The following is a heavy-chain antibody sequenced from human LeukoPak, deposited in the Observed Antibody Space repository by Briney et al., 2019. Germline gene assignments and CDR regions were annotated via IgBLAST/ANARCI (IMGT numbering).Heavy chain of an antibody. CDR1: GYTFTDYY. V-gene: IGHV1-69-2*01. Sequence: VKVSCKVSGYTFTDYYMHRVQQAPGKGLEWIGLVDPEDGETIYAEKFQGRVTITADTSTDTAYMELSSLRSEDTAVYYCARGKITFTAFDIWGQGTMVTVSS. J-gene: IGHJ3*02. D-gene: IGHD3-16*01. CDR2: VDPEDGET. CDR3: ARGKITFTAFDI.